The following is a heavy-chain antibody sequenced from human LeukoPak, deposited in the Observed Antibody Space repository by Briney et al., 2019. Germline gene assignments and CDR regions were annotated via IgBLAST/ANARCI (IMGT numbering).Heavy chain of an antibody. CDR3: ARDISSGYYDAFDI. J-gene: IGHJ3*02. V-gene: IGHV3-66*01. CDR2: IYPGGST. Sequence: GGSLRLSCAVSGFTVSSNFMSWVRQAPGKGLEWVSVIYPGGSTYYADSVKGRFTISRDNSKNTLYLQMNSLRAEDTAVYYCARDISSGYYDAFDIWGQGTMVTVSS. D-gene: IGHD3-22*01. CDR1: GFTVSSNF.